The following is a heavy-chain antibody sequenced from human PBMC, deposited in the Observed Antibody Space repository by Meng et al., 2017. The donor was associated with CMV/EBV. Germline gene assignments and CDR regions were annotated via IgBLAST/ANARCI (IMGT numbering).Heavy chain of an antibody. CDR2: ISGSGGST. Sequence: GESLKISCAASGFTFSSYWMSWVRQAPGKGLEWVSAISGSGGSTYYADSVKGRFTISRDNSKNTLYLQMNSLRAEDTAVYYCAKDRLNLFTEYQLPATHFDYWGQGTLVTVSS. V-gene: IGHV3-23*01. CDR1: GFTFSSYW. D-gene: IGHD2-2*01. J-gene: IGHJ4*02. CDR3: AKDRLNLFTEYQLPATHFDY.